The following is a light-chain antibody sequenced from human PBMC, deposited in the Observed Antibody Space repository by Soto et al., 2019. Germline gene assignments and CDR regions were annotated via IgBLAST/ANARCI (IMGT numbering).Light chain of an antibody. Sequence: QSVLTEPPSVSAAPGQKVSMSCSGGSSNIGSNFVAWYQQLPGKAPKLLIYDDSKRPYGIPGRFSASKSGTSATLGITDLQTGDEGDYFCGSWDNILSVVVFGGGTKLTVL. CDR2: DDS. J-gene: IGLJ3*02. CDR1: SSNIGSNF. V-gene: IGLV1-51*01. CDR3: GSWDNILSVVV.